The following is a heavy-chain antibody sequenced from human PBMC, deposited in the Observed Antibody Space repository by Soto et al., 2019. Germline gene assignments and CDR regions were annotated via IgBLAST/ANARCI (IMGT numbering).Heavy chain of an antibody. D-gene: IGHD1-7*01. CDR1: GGTFSSYA. CDR3: ARRGVTGTTGAGDAFDI. J-gene: IGHJ3*02. V-gene: IGHV1-69*01. Sequence: QVQLVQSGAEVKKPGSSVKVSCKAYGGTFSSYAISWVRQAPGQGLEWMGGIIPIFGTANYAQKFQGRVTITADESTRTAYMELSSLRSEDTAVYYCARRGVTGTTGAGDAFDIWGQGTMVTVSS. CDR2: IIPIFGTA.